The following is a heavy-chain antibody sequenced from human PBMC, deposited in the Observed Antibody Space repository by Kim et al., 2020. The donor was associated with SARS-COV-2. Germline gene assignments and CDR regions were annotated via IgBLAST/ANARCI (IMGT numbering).Heavy chain of an antibody. V-gene: IGHV1-18*01. CDR1: GYTFTSYG. CDR3: ARDEAEGYSGSPREYYYYYGMDV. J-gene: IGHJ6*02. Sequence: ASVKVSCKASGYTFTSYGISWVRQAPGQGLEWMGWISAYNGNTNYAQKLQGRVTMTTDTSTSTAYMELRSLRSDDTAVYYCARDEAEGYSGSPREYYYYYGMDVWGQGTTVTVSS. CDR2: ISAYNGNT. D-gene: IGHD1-26*01.